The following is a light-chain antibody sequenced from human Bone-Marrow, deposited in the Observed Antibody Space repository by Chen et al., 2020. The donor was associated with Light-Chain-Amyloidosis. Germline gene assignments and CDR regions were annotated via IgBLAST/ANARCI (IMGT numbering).Light chain of an antibody. CDR3: QQYGTSPLP. V-gene: IGKV3-20*01. CDR2: GSS. CDR1: QTISSNY. Sequence: EIVLTQSPGTLSLSPGEGANHSCRASQTISSNYLTWYQQKFGQAPRLLIYGSSSRATGIPDRFTGSGSGTDFTLTINRLEPEDFAMYYCQQYGTSPLPFGGGTKVEIK. J-gene: IGKJ4*01.